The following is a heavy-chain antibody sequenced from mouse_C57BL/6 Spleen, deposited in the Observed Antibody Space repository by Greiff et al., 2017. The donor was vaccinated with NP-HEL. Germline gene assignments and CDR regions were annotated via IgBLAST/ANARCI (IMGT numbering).Heavy chain of an antibody. Sequence: VKLQESGAELARPGASVKLSCKASGYTFTSYGISWVKQRTGQGLEWIGEIYPRSGNTYYNEKFKGKATLTADKSSSTAYMELRSLTSEDSAVYFCARAPDSSGSFDYWGQGTTLTVSS. CDR3: ARAPDSSGSFDY. CDR1: GYTFTSYG. CDR2: IYPRSGNT. J-gene: IGHJ2*01. D-gene: IGHD3-2*02. V-gene: IGHV1-81*01.